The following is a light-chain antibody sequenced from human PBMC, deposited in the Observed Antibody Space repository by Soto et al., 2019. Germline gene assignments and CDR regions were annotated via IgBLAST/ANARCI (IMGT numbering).Light chain of an antibody. Sequence: EIVVTQSPATLSLSPGERATLSCRASQSVSSYLAWYQQKPGQAPRLLIYDASNRATGIPARFSGSGSGTDFTLTISSLEPEDFAVYYCQQYGSSLTFGGGTKVEIK. V-gene: IGKV3-11*01. CDR3: QQYGSSLT. CDR2: DAS. CDR1: QSVSSY. J-gene: IGKJ4*01.